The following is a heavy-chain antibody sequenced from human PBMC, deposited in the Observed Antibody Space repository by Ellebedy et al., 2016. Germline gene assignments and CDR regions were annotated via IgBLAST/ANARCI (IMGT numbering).Heavy chain of an antibody. Sequence: ASVKVSXKVSGYTLTELSMHWVRQAPGKGLEWMGGFDPEDGETIYAQKFQGRVTMTEDTSTDTAYMELSSLRSEDTAVYYCATARRGGYDYDYWGQGTLVTVSS. CDR3: ATARRGGYDYDY. CDR1: GYTLTELS. CDR2: FDPEDGET. J-gene: IGHJ4*02. V-gene: IGHV1-24*01. D-gene: IGHD5-12*01.